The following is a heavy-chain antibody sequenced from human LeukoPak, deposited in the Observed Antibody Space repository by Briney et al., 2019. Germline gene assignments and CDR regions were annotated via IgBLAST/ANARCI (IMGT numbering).Heavy chain of an antibody. CDR2: ISYDGSNK. Sequence: GRSLRLSCAASGFTFSSYGMHWVRQAPGKGLEWVAVISYDGSNKYYADSVKGRFTISRDNSKNTLYLQMNSLRAEDTAVYYCARGLGGYDQFFDYWGQGTVVTVSS. J-gene: IGHJ4*02. CDR3: ARGLGGYDQFFDY. V-gene: IGHV3-30*03. CDR1: GFTFSSYG. D-gene: IGHD5-12*01.